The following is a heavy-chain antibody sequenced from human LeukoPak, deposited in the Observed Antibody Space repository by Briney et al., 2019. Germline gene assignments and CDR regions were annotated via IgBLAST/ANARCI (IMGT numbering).Heavy chain of an antibody. D-gene: IGHD6-13*01. Sequence: VASVKVSCKASGGTFSSYTISWVRQAPGQGLECMGRIIPILGIANYAQKFQGRVTITADKSTSTAYMELSSLRSEDTAVYYCANTPGIAAAGINYWGQGTLVTVSS. V-gene: IGHV1-69*02. CDR3: ANTPGIAAAGINY. CDR1: GGTFSSYT. CDR2: IIPILGIA. J-gene: IGHJ4*02.